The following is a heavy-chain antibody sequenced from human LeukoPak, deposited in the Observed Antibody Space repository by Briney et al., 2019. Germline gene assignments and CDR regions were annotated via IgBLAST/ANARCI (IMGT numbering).Heavy chain of an antibody. V-gene: IGHV3-74*01. D-gene: IGHD2-21*02. CDR1: GFTFSSYW. Sequence: GGSLRLSCAASGFTFSSYWMHWVRQAPGKGLVWVSRINSDGSSTSYADSVKGRFTISRDNAKNTLYLQMNSLRAEDTAVYYCARATCGGDCYSDYWGQGTLVTVSS. J-gene: IGHJ4*02. CDR3: ARATCGGDCYSDY. CDR2: INSDGSST.